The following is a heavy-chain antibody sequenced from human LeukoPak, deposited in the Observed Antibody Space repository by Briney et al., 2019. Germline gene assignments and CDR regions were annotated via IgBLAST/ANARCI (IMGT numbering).Heavy chain of an antibody. CDR1: GYTFTSYD. J-gene: IGHJ4*02. CDR3: ARDSGYFDSSGTDY. V-gene: IGHV1-8*01. Sequence: ASVKVSCKASGYTFTSYDINWVRQATGQGLEWMGWMNPNSGNTGYAQKFQGRVTMTTDTSTSTAYMELRNLRSDDTAVYYCARDSGYFDSSGTDYWGQGTLVTVSA. D-gene: IGHD3-22*01. CDR2: MNPNSGNT.